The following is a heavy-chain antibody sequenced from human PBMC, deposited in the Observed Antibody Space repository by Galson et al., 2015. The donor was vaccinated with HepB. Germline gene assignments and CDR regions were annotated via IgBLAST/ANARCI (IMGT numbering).Heavy chain of an antibody. D-gene: IGHD3-22*01. J-gene: IGHJ4*02. CDR2: ISYDGSNK. Sequence: SLRLSCAASGFTFSSYAMHWVRQAPGKGLEWVAVISYDGSNKYYADSVKGRFTISRDNSKNTLYLQMNSLRAEDTAVYYCARDQPLKHTMIVVVITGGVDYWGQGTLVTVSS. CDR1: GFTFSSYA. CDR3: ARDQPLKHTMIVVVITGGVDY. V-gene: IGHV3-30-3*01.